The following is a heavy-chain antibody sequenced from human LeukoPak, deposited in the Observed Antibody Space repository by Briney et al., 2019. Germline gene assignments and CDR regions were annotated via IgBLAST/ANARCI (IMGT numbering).Heavy chain of an antibody. Sequence: PSETLSLTCAVSGGSITNNHYWTWVRPAPGKGPEWIADIFHTGIANHNPSLKSRVPISMDRSKNQFSLTLISVTAADTAVYYCAGGGEAWELLGYWGQGTLVTVSS. CDR3: AGGGEAWELLGY. V-gene: IGHV4-4*02. D-gene: IGHD3-16*01. J-gene: IGHJ4*02. CDR2: IFHTGIA. CDR1: GGSITNNHY.